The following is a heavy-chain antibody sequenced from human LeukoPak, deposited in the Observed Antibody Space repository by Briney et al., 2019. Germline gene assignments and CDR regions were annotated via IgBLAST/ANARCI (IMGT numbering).Heavy chain of an antibody. D-gene: IGHD3-10*01. J-gene: IGHJ4*02. CDR2: INHSGSA. CDR1: GGSISSGSYY. Sequence: YPSETLSLTCTVSGGSISSGSYYWSWIRQPPGKGLEWIGEINHSGSANYNPSLKSRVTISVDTSKNQFSLKLSSVTAADTAVYYCARASSYYYGSGSYYNDYWGQGTLVTVSS. CDR3: ARASSYYYGSGSYYNDY. V-gene: IGHV4-39*07.